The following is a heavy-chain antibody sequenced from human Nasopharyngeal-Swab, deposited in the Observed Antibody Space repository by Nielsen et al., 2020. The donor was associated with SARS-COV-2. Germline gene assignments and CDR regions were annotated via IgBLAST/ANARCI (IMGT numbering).Heavy chain of an antibody. D-gene: IGHD3-22*01. CDR1: GGSIGSGSYY. Sequence: SETLSLTCTVSGGSIGSGSYYWSWIRQPAGKGLEWIGRIYTSGSTNYNPSLKSRVTISVDTSKNQFSLKLSSVTAADTAVYYCARGPYYDAFDIWGQGTMVTVSS. CDR3: ARGPYYDAFDI. CDR2: IYTSGST. J-gene: IGHJ3*02. V-gene: IGHV4-61*02.